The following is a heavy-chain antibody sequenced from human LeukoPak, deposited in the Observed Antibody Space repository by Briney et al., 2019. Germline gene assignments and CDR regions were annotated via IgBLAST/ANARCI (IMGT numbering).Heavy chain of an antibody. CDR3: ARDKEAGASRFDP. J-gene: IGHJ5*02. CDR2: INQDGSEK. D-gene: IGHD1-26*01. CDR1: GFTFSNYW. V-gene: IGHV3-7*01. Sequence: GGSQRLSCAASGFTFSNYWMSWVRQAPGKGLEWVANINQDGSEKYYVDSVKGRFTISRDNAKNSLYLQMNSLRAEDTAVYYCARDKEAGASRFDPWGQGTLVTVSS.